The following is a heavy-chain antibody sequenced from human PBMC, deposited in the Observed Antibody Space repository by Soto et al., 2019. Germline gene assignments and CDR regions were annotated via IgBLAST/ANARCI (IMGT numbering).Heavy chain of an antibody. CDR2: IYYSGST. D-gene: IGHD3-10*01. V-gene: IGHV4-31*03. J-gene: IGHJ3*02. Sequence: SETLSLTCTVSGGSISSGGYYWSWIRQHPGKGLEWIGYIYYSGSTYYNPSLKSRVTISVDTSKNQFSLKLSSVTAADTAVYYCARLAAEEVRGVIRAFDIWGQGTMVTVSS. CDR3: ARLAAEEVRGVIRAFDI. CDR1: GGSISSGGYY.